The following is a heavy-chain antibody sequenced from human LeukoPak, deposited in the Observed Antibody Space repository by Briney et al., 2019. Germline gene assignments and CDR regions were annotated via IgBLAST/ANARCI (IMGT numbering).Heavy chain of an antibody. V-gene: IGHV3-21*01. J-gene: IGHJ4*02. D-gene: IGHD6-19*01. Sequence: PGGSLRLSCTVSGFTVSSNSMTWIRLAPGKGLEWVSSISSSSGYIYYADSVKGRFTISRDNAKNTLYLQMNSLRAEDTAVYYCATLISGWPLYWGQGTLVTVSS. CDR3: ATLISGWPLY. CDR1: GFTVSSNS. CDR2: ISSSSGYI.